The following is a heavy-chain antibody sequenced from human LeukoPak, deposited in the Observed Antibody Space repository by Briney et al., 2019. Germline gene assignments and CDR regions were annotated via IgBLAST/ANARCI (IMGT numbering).Heavy chain of an antibody. J-gene: IGHJ4*02. CDR2: IIPMFGTA. Sequence: SVKVSCKPSGDTFISYTINWVRQAPGQGLEWMGGIIPMFGTANSAQKFQGRVTITTDEPTSTAYMELSSLRYEDTAVYYCATYKLRHNWNVHTFDHWGPGTLVTVSS. CDR1: GDTFISYT. CDR3: ATYKLRHNWNVHTFDH. D-gene: IGHD1-1*01. V-gene: IGHV1-69*05.